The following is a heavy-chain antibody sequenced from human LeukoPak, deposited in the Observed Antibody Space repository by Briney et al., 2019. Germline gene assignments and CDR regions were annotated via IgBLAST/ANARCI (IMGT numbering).Heavy chain of an antibody. D-gene: IGHD3-22*01. Sequence: GGSLRLSCAASGLTFDDYAMHWVRQAPGKGLEWDSGITWNSDRKGYADSVKGRFTISRDNAKNSLYLQMNSLRAEDMALYYCAKAGGSGYYNDAFDIWGQGTMVTVSS. CDR3: AKAGGSGYYNDAFDI. CDR2: ITWNSDRK. V-gene: IGHV3-9*03. CDR1: GLTFDDYA. J-gene: IGHJ3*02.